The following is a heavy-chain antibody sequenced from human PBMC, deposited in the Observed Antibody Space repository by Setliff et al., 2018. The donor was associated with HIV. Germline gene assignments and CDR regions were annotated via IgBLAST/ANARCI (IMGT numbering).Heavy chain of an antibody. V-gene: IGHV4-4*02. CDR1: GGSISSSNW. CDR3: ARNFGLSPSGKYYYYYGMDI. Sequence: TLSLTCAVSGGSISSSNWWSWVRQPPGKGLEWIGEVFHSGSANSNASLRSRVMISVDTSKNQFSLKLSAVTAADTAVYYCARNFGLSPSGKYYYYYGMDIWGQGTTVTVSS. D-gene: IGHD3-10*01. CDR2: VFHSGSA. J-gene: IGHJ6*02.